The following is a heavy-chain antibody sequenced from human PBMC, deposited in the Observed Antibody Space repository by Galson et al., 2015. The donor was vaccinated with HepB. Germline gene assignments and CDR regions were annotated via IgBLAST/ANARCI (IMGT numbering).Heavy chain of an antibody. CDR1: GFSFSTYA. CDR2: ISGSGVST. D-gene: IGHD1-14*01. Sequence: SLRLSCAASGFSFSTYAMNWVRQSPGKGLEWVSAISGSGVSTYYADSVKGRFTISRDNSKNTLFLQMNSLRADDTAVYYCARQPFDYWGQGTPVTVSS. J-gene: IGHJ4*02. CDR3: ARQPFDY. V-gene: IGHV3-23*01.